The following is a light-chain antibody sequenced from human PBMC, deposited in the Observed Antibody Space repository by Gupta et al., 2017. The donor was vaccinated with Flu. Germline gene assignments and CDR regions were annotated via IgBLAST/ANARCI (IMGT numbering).Light chain of an antibody. CDR3: SSYTSSSTFYV. J-gene: IGLJ1*01. CDR2: DVS. CDR1: SSDVGRSDY. Sequence: QSALTQPASVSGSPEQSITISCTGTSSDVGRSDYVSWYRQDPGKAPKLVIYDVSNRPSGVSSRFSGSKSGNTASLTISGLQAEDETDYYCSSYTSSSTFYVFGSGTKVTVL. V-gene: IGLV2-14*01.